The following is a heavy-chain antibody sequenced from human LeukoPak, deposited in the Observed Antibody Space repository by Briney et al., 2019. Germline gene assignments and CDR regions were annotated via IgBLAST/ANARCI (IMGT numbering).Heavy chain of an antibody. D-gene: IGHD4-11*01. CDR2: IYTSGST. CDR3: AREDYSNYWFDP. V-gene: IGHV4-61*02. J-gene: IGHJ5*02. Sequence: SETLSLTCTVSGGSISSGSYYWSWIRQPAGKGLEWIGRIYTSGSTNYNPSLKSRVTISVDTSKNQFSLKLSSVTAADTAVYYCAREDYSNYWFDPWGQGTLVTVFS. CDR1: GGSISSGSYY.